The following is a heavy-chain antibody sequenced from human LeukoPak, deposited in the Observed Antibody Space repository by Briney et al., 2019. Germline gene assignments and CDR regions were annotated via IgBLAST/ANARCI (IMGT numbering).Heavy chain of an antibody. J-gene: IGHJ4*02. D-gene: IGHD2-15*01. CDR2: ITFSGSST. CDR3: AKVKGWWPPTSADY. Sequence: GGTLRLSCAASGFTFSSNAMSWVRQAPGMGPDWVSSITFSGSSTDYADSVKGRFTISRDNSKNTLYLQMSSLRVEDTAVYYCAKVKGWWPPTSADYWGQGTLVTVSS. V-gene: IGHV3-23*01. CDR1: GFTFSSNA.